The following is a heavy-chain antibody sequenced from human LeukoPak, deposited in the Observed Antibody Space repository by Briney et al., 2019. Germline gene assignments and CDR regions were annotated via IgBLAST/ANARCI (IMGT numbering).Heavy chain of an antibody. Sequence: GGSLRLSCAASGFTFSSYDMHWVRQAPGKGLEWVAVISFDGSNKYCADSAKGRFTISRDDSKNTLYLQMNSLRAEDTALYYCAKLTTWNTHYPIDYWGQGTLVTVSS. CDR1: GFTFSSYD. CDR3: AKLTTWNTHYPIDY. D-gene: IGHD4-17*01. CDR2: ISFDGSNK. J-gene: IGHJ4*02. V-gene: IGHV3-33*06.